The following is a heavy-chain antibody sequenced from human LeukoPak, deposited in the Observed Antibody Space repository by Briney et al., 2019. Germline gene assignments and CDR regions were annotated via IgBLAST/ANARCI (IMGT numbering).Heavy chain of an antibody. Sequence: GASVKVSCKASGYTFTDYYMHWVRQAPGQGLEWMGWINPNSGGTNYAQKFQGRVTMTRDTSISTAYMELSRLRSDDTAVYYCARAHGSGSFFWFGPWGQGTLVTVSS. D-gene: IGHD3-10*01. CDR1: GYTFTDYY. J-gene: IGHJ5*02. V-gene: IGHV1-2*02. CDR2: INPNSGGT. CDR3: ARAHGSGSFFWFGP.